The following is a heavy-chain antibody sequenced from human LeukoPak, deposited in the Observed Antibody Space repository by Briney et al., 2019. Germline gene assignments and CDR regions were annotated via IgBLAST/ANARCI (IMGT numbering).Heavy chain of an antibody. D-gene: IGHD3-10*01. CDR1: GFTFSSYG. V-gene: IGHV3-30*03. CDR3: NVRGVIIGYRDDY. J-gene: IGHJ4*02. CDR2: ISYDGSNK. Sequence: PGGSLRLSCAASGFTFSSYGMHWVRQAPGKGLEWVAVISYDGSNKYYADSVKGRFTISRDNSKNTLYLQMNSLRAEDTAVYYCNVRGVIIGYRDDYWGQGTLVTVSS.